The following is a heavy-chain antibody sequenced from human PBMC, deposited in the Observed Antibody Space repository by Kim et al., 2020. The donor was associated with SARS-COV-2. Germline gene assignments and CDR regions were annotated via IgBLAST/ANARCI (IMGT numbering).Heavy chain of an antibody. V-gene: IGHV3-21*01. CDR1: GFTFSSYS. Sequence: GGSLRLSCAASGFTFSSYSMNWVRQAPGKGLEWVSSISSSSSYIYYADSVKGRFTISRDNAKNSLYLQMNSLRAEDTAVYYCARDWRYSYGFDYWGQGTLVTVSS. CDR3: ARDWRYSYGFDY. D-gene: IGHD5-18*01. J-gene: IGHJ4*02. CDR2: ISSSSSYI.